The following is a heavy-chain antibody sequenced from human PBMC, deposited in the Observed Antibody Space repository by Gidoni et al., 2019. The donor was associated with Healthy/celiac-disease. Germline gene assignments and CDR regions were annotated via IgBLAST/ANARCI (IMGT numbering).Heavy chain of an antibody. Sequence: QVQLQESGPGLVKPSQTLSLTCTVSGGSISSGSYYWSWIRQPAGKGLEWFGRIYTSGSTNYNPSLKSRVTMSVDTSKNQFSLKLSSGTAADTAVYYCAREGAGAPGDYWGQGTLVTVSS. V-gene: IGHV4-61*02. CDR3: AREGAGAPGDY. D-gene: IGHD1-26*01. J-gene: IGHJ4*02. CDR2: IYTSGST. CDR1: GGSISSGSYY.